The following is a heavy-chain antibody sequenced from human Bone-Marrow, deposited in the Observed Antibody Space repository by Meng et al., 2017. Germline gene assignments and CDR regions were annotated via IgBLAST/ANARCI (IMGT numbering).Heavy chain of an antibody. V-gene: IGHV1-69*01. J-gene: IGHJ4*02. D-gene: IGHD6-13*01. Sequence: QVELVRCGAEVKKPGSSVKVSCKASGGTFSSYAISWVRQAPGQGLEWMGGIIPIFGTANYAQKFQGRVTITADESTSTAYMELSSLRSEDTAVYFCATGAAAADHWGQGTLVTVSS. CDR2: IIPIFGTA. CDR3: ATGAAAADH. CDR1: GGTFSSYA.